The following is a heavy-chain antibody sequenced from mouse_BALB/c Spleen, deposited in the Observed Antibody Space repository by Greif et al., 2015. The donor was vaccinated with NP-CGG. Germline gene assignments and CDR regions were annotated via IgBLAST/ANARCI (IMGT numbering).Heavy chain of an antibody. V-gene: IGHV1-82*01. J-gene: IGHJ4*01. CDR3: ARRRDGGIYAMDY. D-gene: IGHD3-3*01. CDR1: GYAFSSSW. Sequence: VQLQQSGPELVKPGASVKISCKASGYAFSSSWMNWVKQRPGQGLEWIGRIYPGDGDTNYNGKFKGKATLTADKSSSTAYMQLSSLTSVDSAVYFCARRRDGGIYAMDYWGQGTSVTVSS. CDR2: IYPGDGDT.